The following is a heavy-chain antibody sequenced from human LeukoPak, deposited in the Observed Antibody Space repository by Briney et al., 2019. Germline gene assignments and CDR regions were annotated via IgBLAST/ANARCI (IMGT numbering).Heavy chain of an antibody. CDR2: ISAYNGNT. CDR3: AGEGIRIAAAGTIDY. Sequence: ASVKVSCKASGYTFTSYGISWVRQAPGQGLEWMRWISAYNGNTNYAQKLQGRVTMTTDTSTSTAYMELRSLRSDDTAMYYCAGEGIRIAAAGTIDYWGQGTLVTVSS. D-gene: IGHD6-13*01. V-gene: IGHV1-18*01. J-gene: IGHJ4*02. CDR1: GYTFTSYG.